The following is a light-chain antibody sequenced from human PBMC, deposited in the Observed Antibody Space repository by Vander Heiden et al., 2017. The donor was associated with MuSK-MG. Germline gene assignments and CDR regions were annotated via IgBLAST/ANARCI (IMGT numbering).Light chain of an antibody. CDR3: QYYDSSLSGEV. Sequence: QSVLTQPPSVSAAPGQRVTISCTGSSSNIGAGYDVHWYQQLPGTATKLLIDGNSNRPSGVPDRFSCYKAGTSAFLDTTGLQAEDEADYYGQYYDSSLSGEVFGTGTKVTVL. CDR1: SSNIGAGYD. CDR2: GNS. J-gene: IGLJ1*01. V-gene: IGLV1-40*01.